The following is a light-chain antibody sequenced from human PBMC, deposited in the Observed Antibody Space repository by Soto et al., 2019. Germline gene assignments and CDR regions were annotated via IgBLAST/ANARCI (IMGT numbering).Light chain of an antibody. V-gene: IGKV3-11*01. CDR2: DES. CDR1: QSVSSY. J-gene: IGKJ4*01. Sequence: EIVLTQSPATLSLSPGQSATLPCRASQSVSSYLAWYQQKTGQAPRILIYDESTRATGIPDRFSGSGSGTELNLTISRLEPEDFAVYYCQKRSNWPLTCGGGTKVEIK. CDR3: QKRSNWPLT.